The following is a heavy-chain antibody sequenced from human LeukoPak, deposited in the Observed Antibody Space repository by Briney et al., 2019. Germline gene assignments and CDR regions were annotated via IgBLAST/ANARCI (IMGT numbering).Heavy chain of an antibody. CDR2: ISSSSSYT. CDR1: GFAFSDYY. D-gene: IGHD6-19*01. J-gene: IGHJ4*02. V-gene: IGHV3-11*06. CDR3: ARDLSSGWYGSDY. Sequence: GGSLRLSCAASGFAFSDYYMSWIRRAPGKGLEWGSYISSSSSYTNYADSVKGRFTISRDNAKNSLYLQMNSLRAEDTAVYYCARDLSSGWYGSDYWGQGTLVTVSS.